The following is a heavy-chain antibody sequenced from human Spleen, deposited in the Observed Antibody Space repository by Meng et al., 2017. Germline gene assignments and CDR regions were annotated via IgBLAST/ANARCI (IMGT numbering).Heavy chain of an antibody. CDR1: GYNFPGYY. D-gene: IGHD6-25*01. J-gene: IGHJ4*02. CDR2: VNPKSGDT. V-gene: IGHV1-2*06. Sequence: VQCVQAGAEVKKPGAPVKVSCKPSGYNFPGYYIHWVRRAPGQGLEWTGRVNPKSGDTHYAQKFQARVTMTGDTSISTAYMELSGLRSDDTAMYYCARDEDISAAGKLFGDYWGQGTLVTVSS. CDR3: ARDEDISAAGKLFGDY.